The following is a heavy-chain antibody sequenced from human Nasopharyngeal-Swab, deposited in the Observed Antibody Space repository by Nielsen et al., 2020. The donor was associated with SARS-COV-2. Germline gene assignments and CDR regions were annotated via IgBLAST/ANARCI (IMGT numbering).Heavy chain of an antibody. CDR2: INGDGSSL. CDR1: GITFSNYG. V-gene: IGHV3-74*01. D-gene: IGHD2/OR15-2a*01. CDR3: ARGRGSSTSMIGY. Sequence: GESLKISCAASGITFSNYGLHWVRQAPGKGLVWVSRINGDGSSLNYADFVKGRFTISTDNAKSTLYLEMNSLRAEDTAVYYCARGRGSSTSMIGYWGQGTLVTVSS. J-gene: IGHJ4*02.